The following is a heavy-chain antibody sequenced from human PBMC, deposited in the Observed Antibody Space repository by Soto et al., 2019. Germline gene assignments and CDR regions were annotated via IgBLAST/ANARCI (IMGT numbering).Heavy chain of an antibody. Sequence: VQLQESGPGLVKHSGTLSLTCTVSGGSISTTNWWSWVRQSPGQGLEWIGEILHIGSTNYNPSLKSLGTIAIDKSKNQFSLRLSSVTASDTAVYYCASGFDSDGLYNGGHPWGQGTLVSVSS. CDR3: ASGFDSDGLYNGGHP. CDR2: ILHIGST. V-gene: IGHV4-4*02. D-gene: IGHD3-22*01. J-gene: IGHJ5*02. CDR1: GGSISTTNW.